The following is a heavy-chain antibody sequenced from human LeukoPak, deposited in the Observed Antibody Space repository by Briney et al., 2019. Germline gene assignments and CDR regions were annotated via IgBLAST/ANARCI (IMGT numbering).Heavy chain of an antibody. CDR1: GFTFSSYA. V-gene: IGHV3-30-3*01. CDR3: ARDTTFDSSGWSYYFDY. Sequence: PGGSLRLSCAASGFTFSSYAMHWVRQAPGKGLEWVAVISYDGSNKYYAGSVKGRFTISRDNSKNTLYLQMNSLRAEDTAVYYCARDTTFDSSGWSYYFDYWGQGTLVTVSS. CDR2: ISYDGSNK. J-gene: IGHJ4*02. D-gene: IGHD6-19*01.